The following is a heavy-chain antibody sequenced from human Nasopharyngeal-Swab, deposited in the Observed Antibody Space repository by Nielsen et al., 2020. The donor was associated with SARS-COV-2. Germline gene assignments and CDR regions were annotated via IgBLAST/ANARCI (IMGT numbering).Heavy chain of an antibody. CDR2: IIPIFGTA. CDR1: GGTFSSYA. D-gene: IGHD5-12*01. Sequence: KVSCKASGGTFSSYAISWVRQAPGQGLEWMGGIIPIFGTANYAQKFQGRVTITADESTSTAYMELSSLRSEDTAVYYCARGKSYDPYYYYYYMDVWGKGTTVTVSS. CDR3: ARGKSYDPYYYYYYMDV. V-gene: IGHV1-69*01. J-gene: IGHJ6*03.